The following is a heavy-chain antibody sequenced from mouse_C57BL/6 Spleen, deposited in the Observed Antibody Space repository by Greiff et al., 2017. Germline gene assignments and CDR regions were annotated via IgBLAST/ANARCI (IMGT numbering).Heavy chain of an antibody. CDR2: IYPGDGDT. CDR3: ARACDPRRGYFDV. D-gene: IGHD1-2*01. CDR1: GYAFSSYW. J-gene: IGHJ1*03. Sequence: QVQLKESGAELVKPGASVKISCKASGYAFSSYWMNWVKQRPGKGLEWIGQIYPGDGDTNYNGKFKGKATLTADKSSSTAYMQLSSLTSEDSAVYFCARACDPRRGYFDVWGTGTTVTVSS. V-gene: IGHV1-80*01.